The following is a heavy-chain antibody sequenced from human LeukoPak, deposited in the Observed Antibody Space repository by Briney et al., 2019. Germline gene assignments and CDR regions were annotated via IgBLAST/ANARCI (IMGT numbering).Heavy chain of an antibody. D-gene: IGHD3-10*01. CDR3: TRGGPTMVRGVQLPYY. J-gene: IGHJ4*02. CDR1: GFTFGDYA. V-gene: IGHV3-49*04. Sequence: GGSLRLSGTASGFTFGDYAMSWVRQAPGKGLEWVGFIRSKAYGGTTEYAASVKGRFTISRDDSKSIAYLQMNSLKTEDTAVYYCTRGGPTMVRGVQLPYYWGQGTLVTVSS. CDR2: IRSKAYGGTT.